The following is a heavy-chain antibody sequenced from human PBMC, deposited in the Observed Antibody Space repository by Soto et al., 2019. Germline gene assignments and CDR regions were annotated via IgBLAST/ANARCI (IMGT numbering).Heavy chain of an antibody. V-gene: IGHV4-38-2*01. Sequence: SDTLSLTCAVSGYSISSYYYWGWIRHPPGKGLEWIGSIYHSGSTYYNPSLESRVTTSLDTSKNQVSLKLSSVTAADTAMYFCARARENEYGAGLNLDYWRQGTLVTVSS. J-gene: IGHJ4*02. CDR2: IYHSGST. CDR1: GYSISSYYY. CDR3: ARARENEYGAGLNLDY. D-gene: IGHD3-10*01.